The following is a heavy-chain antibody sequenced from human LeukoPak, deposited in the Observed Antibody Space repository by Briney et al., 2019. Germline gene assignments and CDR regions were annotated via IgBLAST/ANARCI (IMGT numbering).Heavy chain of an antibody. CDR1: GFTFSSYW. D-gene: IGHD3-3*01. V-gene: IGHV3-74*01. Sequence: PGGSLRLSCAASGFTFSSYWMHWVRQAPGKGLVWVSRINSDGSSTSYADSVKGQFTISRDNAKNTLYLQMNSLRAEDTAVYYCARVVEWFPGKVDAFEIWGQGTMVTVSS. J-gene: IGHJ3*02. CDR3: ARVVEWFPGKVDAFEI. CDR2: INSDGSST.